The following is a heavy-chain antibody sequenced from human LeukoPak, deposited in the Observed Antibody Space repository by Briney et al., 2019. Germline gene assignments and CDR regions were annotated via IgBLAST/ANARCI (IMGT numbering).Heavy chain of an antibody. V-gene: IGHV4-59*08. CDR3: ARHFGGYYYDSSGSPGWFDP. Sequence: SETLSLTCTVSGGSISGYYWSWIRQPPGKGLEWIGYVYYSGSTNYNPSLKSRVTISVDTSKNQFSLKLSSVTAADTAVYYCARHFGGYYYDSSGSPGWFDPWGQGTLVTVSS. D-gene: IGHD3-22*01. CDR1: GGSISGYY. J-gene: IGHJ5*02. CDR2: VYYSGST.